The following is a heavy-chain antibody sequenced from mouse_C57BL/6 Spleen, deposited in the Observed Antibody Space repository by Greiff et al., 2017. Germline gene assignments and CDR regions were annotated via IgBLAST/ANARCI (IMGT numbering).Heavy chain of an antibody. Sequence: VQLQQSGAELVKPGASVKLSCTASGFNIKDYYMHWVKQRTEQGLAWIGRIDPEDGETKYAPTFQGKATITADTASNTAYLQLSSLTSEDTAVYYCARSSGYEGVAYWGQGTLVTVSA. CDR1: GFNIKDYY. J-gene: IGHJ3*01. CDR3: ARSSGYEGVAY. V-gene: IGHV14-2*01. D-gene: IGHD3-2*02. CDR2: IDPEDGET.